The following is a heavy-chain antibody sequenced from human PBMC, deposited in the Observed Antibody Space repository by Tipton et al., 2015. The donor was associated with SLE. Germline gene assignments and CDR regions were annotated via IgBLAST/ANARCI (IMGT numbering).Heavy chain of an antibody. D-gene: IGHD6-6*01. J-gene: IGHJ3*02. CDR1: GGSISSGGYS. CDR3: ARDRGYSSSSGDAFDI. Sequence: TLSLTCAVSGGSISSGGYSWSWIRQPPGKGLEWIGYIYHSGSTYYNPSLKSRVTISVDRSKNQFSLKLSSVTAADTAAYYCARDRGYSSSSGDAFDIWGQGTMVTVSS. V-gene: IGHV4-30-2*01. CDR2: IYHSGST.